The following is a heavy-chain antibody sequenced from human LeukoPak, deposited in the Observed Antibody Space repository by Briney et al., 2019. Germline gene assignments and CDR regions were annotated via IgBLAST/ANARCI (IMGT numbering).Heavy chain of an antibody. CDR1: GYSFTNYW. V-gene: IGHV5-51*01. D-gene: IGHD2-2*01. CDR2: VYPGDSDT. Sequence: GESLKISCKASGYSFTNYWIGWVRQMPGKGLEWMGIVYPGDSDTRYSPSFQGQVTISADKSISTAYLQWSSLKASDTAMYYCARQAIVVVPAAYMRAFDIWGQGTMVTVSS. CDR3: ARQAIVVVPAAYMRAFDI. J-gene: IGHJ3*02.